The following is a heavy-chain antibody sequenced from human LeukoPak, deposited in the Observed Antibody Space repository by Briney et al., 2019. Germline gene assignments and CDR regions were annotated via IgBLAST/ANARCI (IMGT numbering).Heavy chain of an antibody. Sequence: GGSLRLSCAASGFTFSSYGMHWVRQAPGKGLEWVAIISYDGSNKYYADSVKGRFTISRDNSKNTLFLQMNSLRAEDTAVYYCARRSAAKDAFDIWGQGTMVTVSS. D-gene: IGHD6-25*01. CDR2: ISYDGSNK. CDR3: ARRSAAKDAFDI. V-gene: IGHV3-30*03. J-gene: IGHJ3*02. CDR1: GFTFSSYG.